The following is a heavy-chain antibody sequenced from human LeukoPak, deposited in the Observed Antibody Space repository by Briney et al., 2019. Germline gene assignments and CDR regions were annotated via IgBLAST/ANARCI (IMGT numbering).Heavy chain of an antibody. D-gene: IGHD6-13*01. V-gene: IGHV1-69*13. CDR2: IIPIFGTA. CDR3: ARVDLRQQLSGFDP. Sequence: ASVKVSCKASGGTISSYSINWVRQAPGQGLEWMGGIIPIFGTANYAQKFQGRVTITADESTSTAYMEVSSLRSEDTAVYYCARVDLRQQLSGFDPWGQGTLVTVSS. CDR1: GGTISSYS. J-gene: IGHJ5*02.